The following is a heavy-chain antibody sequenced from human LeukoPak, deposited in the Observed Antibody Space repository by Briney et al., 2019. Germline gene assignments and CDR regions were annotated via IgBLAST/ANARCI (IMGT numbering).Heavy chain of an antibody. CDR3: ARALYGDYASFDY. J-gene: IGHJ4*02. Sequence: GGSLRLSCAASGFTFSSYWMSWVRQAPAKGLESVANIKQDGSEKYYVDSVKGRFTISRDNAKNSLYLQMNSLRAEDTSVYYCARALYGDYASFDYWGQGTLVTVSS. CDR1: GFTFSSYW. V-gene: IGHV3-7*01. CDR2: IKQDGSEK. D-gene: IGHD4-17*01.